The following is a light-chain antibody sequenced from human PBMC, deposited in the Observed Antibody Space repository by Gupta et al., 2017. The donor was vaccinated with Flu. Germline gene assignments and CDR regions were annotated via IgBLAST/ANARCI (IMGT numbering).Light chain of an antibody. Sequence: DVVLTQSPLALPVTLGQPASISCRSSQSLVHRNGNIYLTWFQQRPGQSPRRLIYRVSNRDSGVPDRFSGSGSGTDFTLKSSRGEAEDVGVYYCRQGKYWQTFGQGTKVEIK. J-gene: IGKJ1*01. CDR1: QSLVHRNGNIY. V-gene: IGKV2-30*02. CDR3: RQGKYWQT. CDR2: RVS.